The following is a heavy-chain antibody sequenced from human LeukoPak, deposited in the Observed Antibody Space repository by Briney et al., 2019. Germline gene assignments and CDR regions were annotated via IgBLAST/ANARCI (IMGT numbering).Heavy chain of an antibody. CDR3: ARGSPDCWGGREVDY. J-gene: IGHJ4*02. V-gene: IGHV3-48*03. CDR2: ISSSGSTI. D-gene: IGHD3-3*01. CDR1: GFTFSSYE. Sequence: GGSLRLSCAASGFTFSSYEMNWVRQAPGKGLEWVSYISSSGSTIYYADSVKGRFTISRDNAKNSLYLQMNSLRAEDKAVYYCARGSPDCWGGREVDYWGEGALVTVSS.